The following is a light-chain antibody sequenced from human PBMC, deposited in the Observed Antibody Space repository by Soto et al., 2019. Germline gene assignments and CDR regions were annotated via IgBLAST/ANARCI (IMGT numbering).Light chain of an antibody. Sequence: QSALTQPASVSGSPGQSITISCTGPSSDVGGYNYVSWYQQHPGKAPKLMIYDVSNRPSGVSNRFSGSKSGNTASLTSSGLQAEDEADYYCSSYTSSSTLVFGGGTKLTVL. CDR3: SSYTSSSTLV. CDR1: SSDVGGYNY. V-gene: IGLV2-14*01. CDR2: DVS. J-gene: IGLJ2*01.